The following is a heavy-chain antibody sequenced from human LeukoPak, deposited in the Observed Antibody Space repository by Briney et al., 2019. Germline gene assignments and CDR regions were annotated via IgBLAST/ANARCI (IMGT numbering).Heavy chain of an antibody. V-gene: IGHV4-59*01. Sequence: SETLSLTCTVSGDSISSYYWSWIRQPPGKGLEWIGYIYHSGSTNYNPSLKSRVTISVDTSKNQFSLKLSSVTAADTAVYYCARDRYSGYDGFGAFDIWGQGAMVTVSS. CDR3: ARDRYSGYDGFGAFDI. D-gene: IGHD5-12*01. J-gene: IGHJ3*02. CDR2: IYHSGST. CDR1: GDSISSYY.